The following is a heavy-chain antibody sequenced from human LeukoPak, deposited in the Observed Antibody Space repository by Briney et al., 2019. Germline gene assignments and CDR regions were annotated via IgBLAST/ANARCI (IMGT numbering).Heavy chain of an antibody. J-gene: IGHJ5*02. D-gene: IGHD6-19*01. Sequence: GESLKISCKGSGYSFTSYWIGWVRQMPGKGLEWMGIIYPGDSDTRYSLSFQGQVTISADKSISTAYLQWSSLKASDTAMYYCARQVAVPARTKWFDPWGQGTLVTVSS. CDR3: ARQVAVPARTKWFDP. CDR1: GYSFTSYW. CDR2: IYPGDSDT. V-gene: IGHV5-51*01.